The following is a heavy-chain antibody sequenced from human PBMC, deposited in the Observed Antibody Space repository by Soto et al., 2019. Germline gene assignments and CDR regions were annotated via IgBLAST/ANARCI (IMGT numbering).Heavy chain of an antibody. Sequence: SETLSLTCAVYGGSFSGYYWSWIRQPPGKGLEWIGEINHSGSTNYNPSLKSRVTISVDTSKNQFSLKLSSVTAADTAVYCCARVPEYSSLPDYWGQGTLVTVSS. CDR1: GGSFSGYY. CDR2: INHSGST. V-gene: IGHV4-34*01. J-gene: IGHJ4*02. CDR3: ARVPEYSSLPDY. D-gene: IGHD6-6*01.